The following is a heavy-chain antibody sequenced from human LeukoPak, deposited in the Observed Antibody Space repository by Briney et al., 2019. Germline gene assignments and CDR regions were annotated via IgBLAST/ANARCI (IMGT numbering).Heavy chain of an antibody. CDR1: GFTFSSYG. V-gene: IGHV3-30*02. D-gene: IGHD3-9*01. CDR2: IRYDGINK. Sequence: PGGSLRLFCATSGFTFSSYGLYWVRQAPGKGLEWLAYIRYDGINKYYADSVQGRFTISRDNSKNKVYLQMNSLRAEDTAVYYCAKDSLTGTGPYYFDYWGQGTLVTVSS. J-gene: IGHJ4*02. CDR3: AKDSLTGTGPYYFDY.